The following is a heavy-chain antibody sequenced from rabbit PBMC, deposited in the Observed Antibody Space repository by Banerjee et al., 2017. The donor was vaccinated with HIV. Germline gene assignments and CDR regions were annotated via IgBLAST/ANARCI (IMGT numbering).Heavy chain of an antibody. CDR3: ARSIDYGAREYLKL. CDR1: GIDFSSYYY. Sequence: QEQLVESGGGLVKPGASLTLSCTASGIDFSSYYYMCWVRQAPGKGLEWIACIYTGSSGSTYYADWAKGRFTISRPSSTTVTLQMTSLTAADTATYFCARSIDYGAREYLKLWGPGTLVTVS. D-gene: IGHD2-1*01. CDR2: IYTGSSGST. J-gene: IGHJ6*01. V-gene: IGHV1S45*01.